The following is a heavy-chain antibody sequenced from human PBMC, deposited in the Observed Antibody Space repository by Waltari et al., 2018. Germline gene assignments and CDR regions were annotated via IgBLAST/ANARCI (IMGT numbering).Heavy chain of an antibody. CDR2: ISGSGGST. CDR1: GFTFSSYA. J-gene: IGHJ4*02. CDR3: AKDTSSSSEDVSYYFDY. D-gene: IGHD6-6*01. V-gene: IGHV3-23*01. Sequence: EVQLLESGGGLVQPGGSLRLSCAASGFTFSSYAMSWVRQAPGKGLEWVSAISGSGGSTYYADSVKGRFTISRDNSKNTLYLQMNSMRAEDTAVYYCAKDTSSSSEDVSYYFDYWGQGTLVTVSS.